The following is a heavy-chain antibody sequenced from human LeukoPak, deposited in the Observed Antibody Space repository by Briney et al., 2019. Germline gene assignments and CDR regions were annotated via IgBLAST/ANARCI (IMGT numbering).Heavy chain of an antibody. CDR3: VRDGEGLDF. J-gene: IGHJ3*01. CDR2: IKQGGDEK. V-gene: IGHV3-7*01. CDR1: GFTFSKFW. Sequence: GGSLRLSCSASGFTFSKFWMSWARQAPGKGLEWVADIKQGGDEKYYVDSVKGRFTTSRDDAKDSLYLQMNSLRVEDTAVYYCVRDGEGLDFWGQGTTVTVSS. D-gene: IGHD2-21*01.